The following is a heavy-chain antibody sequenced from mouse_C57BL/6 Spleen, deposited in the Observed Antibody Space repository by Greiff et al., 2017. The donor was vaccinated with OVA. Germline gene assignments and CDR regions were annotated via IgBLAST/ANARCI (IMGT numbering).Heavy chain of an antibody. Sequence: QVQLQQPGAELVKPGASVKMSCKASGYTFTSYWITWVKQRPGQGLEWIGDIYPGSGSTNYNEKFKSKATLTVETSSSTAYMQLSSLTSEDSAVYYCAYGSSWGYWGQGTTLTVSS. V-gene: IGHV1-55*01. D-gene: IGHD1-1*01. CDR3: AYGSSWGY. CDR2: IYPGSGST. J-gene: IGHJ2*01. CDR1: GYTFTSYW.